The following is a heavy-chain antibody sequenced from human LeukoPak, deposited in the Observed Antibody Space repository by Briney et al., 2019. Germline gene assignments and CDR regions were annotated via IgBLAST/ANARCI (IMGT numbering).Heavy chain of an antibody. CDR1: GDSISSDY. J-gene: IGHJ1*01. Sequence: PSETLSLTCSVSGDSISSDYWSWIRQPPGKGLEWIGYIYRIGNTDYNPSLKSRVTISLDTSKNQLSLNLTSMTAADTAVYYCAGRGQRYFRDWGQGTLVTVSS. CDR3: AGRGQRYFRD. V-gene: IGHV4-4*08. CDR2: IYRIGNT.